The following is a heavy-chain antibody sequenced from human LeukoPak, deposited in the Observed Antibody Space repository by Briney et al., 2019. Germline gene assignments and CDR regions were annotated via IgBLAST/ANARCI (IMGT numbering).Heavy chain of an antibody. Sequence: GASVKVSCKASGYTFTGDYMHWVRQAPGQGLEWMGWINPNSGGTNYAQKLQGRVTMTRDTSISTAYMELSRLRSDDTAVYYCARDLRSGVRMAARRVVGFDPWGQGTLVTVSS. CDR3: ARDLRSGVRMAARRVVGFDP. V-gene: IGHV1-2*02. CDR1: GYTFTGDY. J-gene: IGHJ5*02. D-gene: IGHD6-6*01. CDR2: INPNSGGT.